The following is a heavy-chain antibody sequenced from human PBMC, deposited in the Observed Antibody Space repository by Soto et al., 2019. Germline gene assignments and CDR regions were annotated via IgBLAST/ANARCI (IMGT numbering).Heavy chain of an antibody. V-gene: IGHV3-48*02. CDR1: GFTFSSYI. D-gene: IGHD3-22*01. Sequence: GGSLRLSCAASGFTFSSYIMNWACQAPGKGLEWVSYISSSSSTIYYADSVKGRFTISRDNAKNSLYLQMNSLRDEDTAVYYCARDAVYYYDSSGYYVPFDYWGQGTLVTVSS. J-gene: IGHJ4*02. CDR2: ISSSSSTI. CDR3: ARDAVYYYDSSGYYVPFDY.